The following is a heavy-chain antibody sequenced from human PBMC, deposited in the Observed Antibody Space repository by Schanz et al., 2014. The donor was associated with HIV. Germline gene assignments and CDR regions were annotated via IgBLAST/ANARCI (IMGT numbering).Heavy chain of an antibody. CDR1: GFNFDDYV. V-gene: IGHV3-9*01. D-gene: IGHD2-21*02. CDR3: ARGLVT. CDR2: ISWNSGSI. J-gene: IGHJ4*02. Sequence: EVQLVESGGGLVQPGRSLRLSCTGSGFNFDDYVMYWVRQAPGKGLEWVSGISWNSGSIGYADSVKGRFTISRDNAKNTLYLQMNSLRAEDTAVYYCARGLVTWGQGALVTVSS.